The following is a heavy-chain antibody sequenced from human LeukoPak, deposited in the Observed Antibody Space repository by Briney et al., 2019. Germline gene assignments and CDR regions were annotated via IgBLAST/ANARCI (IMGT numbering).Heavy chain of an antibody. CDR1: GYTCTSYD. J-gene: IGHJ6*03. CDR3: ARGPTYYGSGSYGVYYYYMDV. CDR2: MNPNSGNT. D-gene: IGHD3-10*01. Sequence: ASVKVSCKASGYTCTSYDINWVRQATGLGLEWMGWMNPNSGNTGYAQKFQGRVTITRNTSISTAYMELSSLRSEDTAVYYCARGPTYYGSGSYGVYYYYMDVWGKGTTVTVSS. V-gene: IGHV1-8*03.